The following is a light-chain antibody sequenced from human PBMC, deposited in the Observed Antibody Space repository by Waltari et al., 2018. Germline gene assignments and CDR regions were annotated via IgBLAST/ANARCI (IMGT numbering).Light chain of an antibody. V-gene: IGKV3-11*01. CDR2: NSS. J-gene: IGKJ2*01. Sequence: DIVLTQSPVTLSLSPGERATLFCGASQNVDTYLAWYQQKPGQAPRLLIYNSSPRASGVPARFSGGGSGTDFTLNISSVEPEDIAIYYCQQRNTWPPYTFGQGTKLELK. CDR3: QQRNTWPPYT. CDR1: QNVDTY.